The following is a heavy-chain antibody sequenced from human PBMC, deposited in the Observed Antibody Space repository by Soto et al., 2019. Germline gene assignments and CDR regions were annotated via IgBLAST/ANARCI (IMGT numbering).Heavy chain of an antibody. CDR2: IYYSGTT. V-gene: IGHV4-30-2*01. J-gene: IGHJ6*02. CDR3: ARGHYYYGMDV. Sequence: PSETLSLTCTVSNGSVSSGTYSWSWVRQPPGKGLEWIGYIYYSGTTYYTPSLKSRLTMSMDRANAHFPLNLTSVTAADTAVYFCARGHYYYGMDVWGQGITVTVSS. CDR1: NGSVSSGTYS.